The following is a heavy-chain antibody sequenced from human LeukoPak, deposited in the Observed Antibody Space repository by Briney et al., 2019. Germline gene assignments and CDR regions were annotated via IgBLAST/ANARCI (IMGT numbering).Heavy chain of an antibody. D-gene: IGHD6-13*01. CDR1: GFTFGDYY. J-gene: IGHJ4*02. CDR3: AKPQKDPAPTKYSSSWDQGLYYFDY. V-gene: IGHV3-23*01. Sequence: GGSLRLSCAASGFTFGDYYMSWVRQAPGKGLEWVSAISGSGGSTYYADSVKGRFTISRDNSKNTLYLQMNSLRAEDTAVYYCAKPQKDPAPTKYSSSWDQGLYYFDYWGQGTLVTVSS. CDR2: ISGSGGST.